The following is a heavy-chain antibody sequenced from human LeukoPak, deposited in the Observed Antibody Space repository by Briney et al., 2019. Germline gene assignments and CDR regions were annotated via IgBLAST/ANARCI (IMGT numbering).Heavy chain of an antibody. J-gene: IGHJ6*04. CDR1: GYTLTELS. CDR3: ARGTGDCSSTSCHPPFYYYGMDV. CDR2: FDPENGER. Sequence: ASVKVSCKVSGYTLTELSMHWVRQAPGKGLEWMGGFDPENGERIYAQKFQGRVTMTEDTSTDTAYMELSSLRSEDTAVYYCARGTGDCSSTSCHPPFYYYGMDVWGKGTTVTVSS. D-gene: IGHD2-2*01. V-gene: IGHV1-24*01.